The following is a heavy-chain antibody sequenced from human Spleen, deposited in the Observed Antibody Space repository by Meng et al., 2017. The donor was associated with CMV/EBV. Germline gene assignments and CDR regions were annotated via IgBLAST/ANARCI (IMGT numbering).Heavy chain of an antibody. CDR2: ISGSGGTT. J-gene: IGHJ3*02. D-gene: IGHD3-10*01. V-gene: IGHV3-23*01. CDR3: AREPGRGAFDI. Sequence: GESLKISCSASGFTFSSYAMSWVRQAPGKGLEWVSGISGSGGTTYYADSVKGRFTISRDNTNNTLYLQMNGLRAEDTAVYYCAREPGRGAFDIWGQGTMVTVSS. CDR1: GFTFSSYA.